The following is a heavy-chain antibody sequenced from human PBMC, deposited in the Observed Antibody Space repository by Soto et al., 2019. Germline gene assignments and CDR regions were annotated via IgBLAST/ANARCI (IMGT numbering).Heavy chain of an antibody. CDR3: ARGFGRSHFDY. D-gene: IGHD3-16*01. V-gene: IGHV4-39*01. Sequence: PXGTLSLTCTVSGGSISSRDSYWGWIRQPPGKGLEWIGSFHYSGSTYYNPSLKSRVTISVDTSKNQLSLRVTSVTAADTAVYYCARGFGRSHFDYWGQGTLVTVSS. CDR1: GGSISSRDSY. J-gene: IGHJ4*02. CDR2: FHYSGST.